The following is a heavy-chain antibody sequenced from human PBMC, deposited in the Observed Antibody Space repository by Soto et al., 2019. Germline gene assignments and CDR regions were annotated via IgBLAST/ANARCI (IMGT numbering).Heavy chain of an antibody. J-gene: IGHJ3*02. CDR2: ISAYNGDT. CDR1: RYTFSNYG. Sequence: QVQLVQSGAEVKKPGASVKVSCKASRYTFSNYGIGWLRQSPGQGLEWLAWISAYNGDTKSAQTLQGRVTVPTDVTTSIAYMELRSLRSDDTGVYYCARDRETTTKRRAFDIWGQGTMVTVSS. CDR3: ARDRETTTKRRAFDI. V-gene: IGHV1-18*01. D-gene: IGHD1-1*01.